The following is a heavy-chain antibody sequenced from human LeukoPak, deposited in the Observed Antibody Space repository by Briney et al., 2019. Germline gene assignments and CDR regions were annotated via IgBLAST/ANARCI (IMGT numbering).Heavy chain of an antibody. J-gene: IGHJ4*02. CDR1: GGSFSGYY. CDR3: APRGDYYFDH. V-gene: IGHV4-34*01. Sequence: MASETLSLTCAVYGGSFSGYYWSWIRQPPGKGLEWIGEINHSGSTNYNPSLKSRVTISVDTSKNQFSLKLSSVTAADTAVYYCAPRGDYYFDHWGQGTLVTVSS. CDR2: INHSGST. D-gene: IGHD2-21*02.